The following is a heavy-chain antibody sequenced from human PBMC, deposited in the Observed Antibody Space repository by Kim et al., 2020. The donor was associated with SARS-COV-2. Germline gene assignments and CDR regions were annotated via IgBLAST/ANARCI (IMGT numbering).Heavy chain of an antibody. CDR2: IIPIFGTA. J-gene: IGHJ4*02. CDR3: ARDARLHYDSSGYPGWVY. Sequence: SVKVSCKASGGTFSSYAISWVRQAPGQGLEWMGGIIPIFGTANYAQKFQGRVTITADESTSTAYMELSSLRSEDTAVYYCARDARLHYDSSGYPGWVYWGQGTLVTVSS. CDR1: GGTFSSYA. V-gene: IGHV1-69*13. D-gene: IGHD3-22*01.